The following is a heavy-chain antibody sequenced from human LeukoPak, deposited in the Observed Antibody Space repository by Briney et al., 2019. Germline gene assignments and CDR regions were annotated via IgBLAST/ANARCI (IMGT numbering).Heavy chain of an antibody. D-gene: IGHD6-13*01. J-gene: IGHJ4*02. V-gene: IGHV4-30-2*01. Sequence: PSQTLFLTCTVSGGSISSGGYYWSWIRQPPGKDLEWIGYIYHTGSTYYNPSLKSRVTISIDRSKNQFSLKLSSVTAADTAVYFCARSERVHSSSWYLFDYWGQGTLVTVSS. CDR2: IYHTGST. CDR3: ARSERVHSSSWYLFDY. CDR1: GGSISSGGYY.